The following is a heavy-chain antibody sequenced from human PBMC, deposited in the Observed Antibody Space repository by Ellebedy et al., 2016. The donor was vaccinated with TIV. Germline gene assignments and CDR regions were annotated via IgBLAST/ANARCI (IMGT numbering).Heavy chain of an antibody. Sequence: GESLKISCKGSGYSFTNYWIGWVRQMPGKGLEWMGIIYPGDSDTRYSPSFQGQVTISADKSISTAYLQWSSLKASDTAMYYCATWYYDILSGYSGFEYWGQGTLVTVS. CDR1: GYSFTNYW. CDR2: IYPGDSDT. V-gene: IGHV5-51*01. J-gene: IGHJ4*02. D-gene: IGHD3-9*01. CDR3: ATWYYDILSGYSGFEY.